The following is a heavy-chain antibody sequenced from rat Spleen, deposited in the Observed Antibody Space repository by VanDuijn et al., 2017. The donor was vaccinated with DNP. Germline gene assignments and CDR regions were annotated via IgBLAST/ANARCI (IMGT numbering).Heavy chain of an antibody. D-gene: IGHD1-11*01. CDR1: GFNFNDYW. Sequence: EVKLVESGGGLVQPGRSLKLSCAASGFNFNDYWMAWVRQAPTKGLELVAYISYAGGSTYHGDSVKGRFTISRDNAESTLYLQMNSLRSEDMATYFCARHGRRVFDYWGQGVMVTVSS. CDR3: ARHGRRVFDY. CDR2: ISYAGGST. V-gene: IGHV5-22*01. J-gene: IGHJ2*01.